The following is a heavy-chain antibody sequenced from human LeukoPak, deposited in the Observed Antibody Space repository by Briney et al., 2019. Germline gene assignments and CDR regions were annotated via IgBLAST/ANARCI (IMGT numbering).Heavy chain of an antibody. Sequence: SETLSLTCTVSGGSISSGDYYWSWIRQHPGKGLEWIGYIYYSGSTYYNPSLKSRITISVDTSKTQFSLKLSSVTAADTAVYYCARVWRRDYGYWNFDLWGRGTLVTVSS. J-gene: IGHJ2*01. CDR2: IYYSGST. CDR3: ARVWRRDYGYWNFDL. D-gene: IGHD4-17*01. CDR1: GGSISSGDYY. V-gene: IGHV4-31*03.